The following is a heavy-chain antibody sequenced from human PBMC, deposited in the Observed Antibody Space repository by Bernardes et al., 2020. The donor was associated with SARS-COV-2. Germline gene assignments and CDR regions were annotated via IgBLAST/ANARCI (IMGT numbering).Heavy chain of an antibody. D-gene: IGHD4-4*01. CDR3: TRGGTTVYPNF. CDR2: IGHGGGDI. J-gene: IGHJ4*02. Sequence: GGSLRLSCAASGFTFSSYTMIWVRQAPGKGLDWVSIIGHGGGDIHYADSVKGRFTISRDNAKNSLYLQMNSLRAEDTAVYYCTRGGTTVYPNFWGQGTLVTVSS. V-gene: IGHV3-21*01. CDR1: GFTFSSYT.